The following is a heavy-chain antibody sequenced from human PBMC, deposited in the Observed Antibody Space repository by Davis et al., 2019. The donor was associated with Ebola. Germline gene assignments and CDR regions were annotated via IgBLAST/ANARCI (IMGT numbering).Heavy chain of an antibody. CDR3: ARENTYYDFWSGYLDY. V-gene: IGHV3-7*03. J-gene: IGHJ4*02. D-gene: IGHD3-3*01. CDR2: IKQDGSEK. Sequence: GVLKISCAASGFTFDDYAMHWVRQAPGKGLEWVANIKQDGSEKYYVDSVKGRFTISRDNAKNSLYLQMNSLRAEDTAVYYCARENTYYDFWSGYLDYWGQGTLVTVSS. CDR1: GFTFDDYA.